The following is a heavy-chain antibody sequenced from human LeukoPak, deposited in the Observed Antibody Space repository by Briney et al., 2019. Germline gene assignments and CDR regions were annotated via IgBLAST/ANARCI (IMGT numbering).Heavy chain of an antibody. CDR1: GGSISSGGYY. CDR3: ARGEWITMIVAAV. V-gene: IGHV4-31*03. D-gene: IGHD3-22*01. CDR2: IYYSGST. Sequence: SQTLSLTCTVSGGSISSGGYYWSWIRQHPGKGLEWIGYIYYSGSTYYNPSLKSRVTTSVDTSKNQFSLKLSYVTAADTAVYYCARGEWITMIVAAVWGQGTLVTVSS. J-gene: IGHJ4*02.